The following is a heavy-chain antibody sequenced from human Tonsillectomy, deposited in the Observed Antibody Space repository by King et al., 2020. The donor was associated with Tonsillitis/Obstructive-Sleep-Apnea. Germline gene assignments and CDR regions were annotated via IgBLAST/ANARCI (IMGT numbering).Heavy chain of an antibody. Sequence: QLVQSGAEVKKPGASVKVSCKSSGYTFTSYYMHWVRQAPGQGLEWMGIINPSGCTTTYPQRFQGRLTMTRDTSTSTVYMALSSLRSEDTAVYYCARGGGAGRMYNWFDPWGQGTLVTVSS. CDR1: GYTFTSYY. CDR2: INPSGCTT. D-gene: IGHD4-23*01. V-gene: IGHV1-46*01. CDR3: ARGGGAGRMYNWFDP. J-gene: IGHJ5*02.